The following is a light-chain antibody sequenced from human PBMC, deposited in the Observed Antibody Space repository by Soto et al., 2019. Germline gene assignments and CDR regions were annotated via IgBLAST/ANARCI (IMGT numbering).Light chain of an antibody. CDR2: AAS. CDR3: QQSYGTPLT. Sequence: DMEMNQSPSSLSASVGDRVTLTCRASQSISNYLNRYQHKPGKVPKLLIYAASSLQSGVPTRFSGSGAGTHFTLTINSLQPEDFATYYCQQSYGTPLTFGGGTKIEIK. V-gene: IGKV1-39*01. J-gene: IGKJ4*02. CDR1: QSISNY.